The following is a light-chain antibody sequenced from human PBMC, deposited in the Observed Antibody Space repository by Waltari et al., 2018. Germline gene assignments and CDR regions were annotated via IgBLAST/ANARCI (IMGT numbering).Light chain of an antibody. J-gene: IGKJ2*01. CDR2: WAS. CDR3: QQYYSTLT. Sequence: DIVMTQSQDSLAVSLGERATINCKSSQSVLYSSNNKNYLAWYQQKPGQPPKLLIYWASTRESGVPDRFSGSGSGTDFTLTISSLQAEDVAVYYCQQYYSTLTFGQGTKLEIK. CDR1: QSVLYSSNNKNY. V-gene: IGKV4-1*01.